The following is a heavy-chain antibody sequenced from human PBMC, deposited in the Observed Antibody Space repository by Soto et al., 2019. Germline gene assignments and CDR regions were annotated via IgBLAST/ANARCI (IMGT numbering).Heavy chain of an antibody. CDR1: GYTFTSYD. V-gene: IGHV1-8*01. CDR3: ARGINYYDSGDDAFDI. CDR2: MNPNSGNT. Sequence: QVQLVQSGAEVKKPGASVEVSCKASGYTFTSYDINWVRQATGHGLEWMGWMNPNSGNTGYAQKFQGRVTMTRNTSMSTAYMELSSLRSEDTAVYYCARGINYYDSGDDAFDIWGQGTMVTVSS. J-gene: IGHJ3*02. D-gene: IGHD3-10*01.